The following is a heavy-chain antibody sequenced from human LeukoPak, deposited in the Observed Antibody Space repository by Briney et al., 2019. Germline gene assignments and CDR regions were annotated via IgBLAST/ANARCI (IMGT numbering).Heavy chain of an antibody. CDR3: ARGTGEVTAGYY. D-gene: IGHD2-21*02. V-gene: IGHV3-53*01. CDR2: IYNDGRT. J-gene: IGHJ4*02. Sequence: PGGSLRLSCAASGFTVRSFYMSWVRQAPGKGLEWVSVIYNDGRTFYADSVKGRFTFSRDDSKNTLSLQMNSLRADDTAVYYCARGTGEVTAGYYWGQGTLVTVSS. CDR1: GFTVRSFY.